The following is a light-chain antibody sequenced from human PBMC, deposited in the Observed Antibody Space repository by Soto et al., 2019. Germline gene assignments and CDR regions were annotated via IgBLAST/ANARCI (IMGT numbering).Light chain of an antibody. CDR3: QQFGSSRVT. CDR2: GAS. V-gene: IGKV3-20*01. CDR1: QSVNSKS. J-gene: IGKJ5*01. Sequence: EIVLTRSPGTLYLSPGERATLSCRVSQSVNSKSLTWDQQKPGQAPRPLIYGASSRATGIPDRFRGSGSGTDFTLTITRLGPEDFAVYYCQQFGSSRVTFGQGTRLDIK.